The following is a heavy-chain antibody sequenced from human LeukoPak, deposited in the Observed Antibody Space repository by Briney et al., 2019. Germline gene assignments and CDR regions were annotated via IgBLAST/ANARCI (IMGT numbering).Heavy chain of an antibody. V-gene: IGHV1-2*02. CDR3: ARADSVPAGDYHYWYMDV. CDR2: IKPNSGDT. J-gene: IGHJ6*03. CDR1: GFTLTDY. Sequence: TSVKVSCRASGFTLTDYIHWVRQDPRQGLQWMGWIKPNSGDTDYAQKFQGRVTMTRDTSISTVYMELSSPRSDDTAVYYCARADSVPAGDYHYWYMDVWGKGTTVTVSS. D-gene: IGHD2-2*01.